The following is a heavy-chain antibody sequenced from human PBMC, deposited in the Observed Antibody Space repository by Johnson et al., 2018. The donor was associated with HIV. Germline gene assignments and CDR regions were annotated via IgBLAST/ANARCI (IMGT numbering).Heavy chain of an antibody. V-gene: IGHV3-66*02. CDR3: ARDQIAAAGAFDI. J-gene: IGHJ3*02. Sequence: VESGGGLVKPGGSLRLSCAPSGFTFSDYYMSWMRQAPGQGLEWVSVIYSGGSTYYADSVKGRFTISRDNSKNTLYLQMNSLRAEDTAVYYCARDQIAAAGAFDIWGQGTMVAVSS. CDR2: IYSGGST. CDR1: GFTFSDYY. D-gene: IGHD6-13*01.